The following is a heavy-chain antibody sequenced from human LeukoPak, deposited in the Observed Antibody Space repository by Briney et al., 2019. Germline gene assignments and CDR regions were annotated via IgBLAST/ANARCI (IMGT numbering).Heavy chain of an antibody. J-gene: IGHJ4*02. CDR2: ISGSSGST. D-gene: IGHD2-21*01. Sequence: GGSLRLSCAASGFTFSSYAMSWVRQAPGKGLDWVSAISGSSGSTYYADSVKGRFTISRDNSKNTLHLQMNSLRAEDTAVYYCAKFLPTHIVVANYYFDYWGQGTLVTVSS. V-gene: IGHV3-23*01. CDR1: GFTFSSYA. CDR3: AKFLPTHIVVANYYFDY.